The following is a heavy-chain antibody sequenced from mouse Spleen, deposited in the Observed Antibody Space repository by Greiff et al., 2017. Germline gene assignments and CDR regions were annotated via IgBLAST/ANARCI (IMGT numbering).Heavy chain of an antibody. CDR2: IYPGNGDT. D-gene: IGHD2-1*01. CDR1: GYTFTSYN. CDR3: ARGNYGNYCDY. V-gene: IGHV1-12*01. Sequence: LQQPGAELVKPGASVKMSCKASGYTFTSYNMHWVKQTPGQGLEWIGAIYPGNGDTSYNQKFKGKATLTADKSSSTAYMQLSSLTSEDSAVYYCARGNYGNYCDYWGQGTTLTVSS. J-gene: IGHJ2*01.